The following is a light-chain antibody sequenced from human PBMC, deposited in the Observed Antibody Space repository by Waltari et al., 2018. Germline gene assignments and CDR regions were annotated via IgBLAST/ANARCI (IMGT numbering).Light chain of an antibody. J-gene: IGLJ3*02. Sequence: QAGLTQPPSVSKDLRQTATLTRTGKSDNVGHEGTAWLQQHQGHPPKLLFDRDHNWASGISERFSASTSGNIASLTITGLQPEDEADYYCSAWDRSVSAWVFGGGTKLTVL. CDR2: RDH. CDR1: SDNVGHEG. CDR3: SAWDRSVSAWV. V-gene: IGLV10-54*04.